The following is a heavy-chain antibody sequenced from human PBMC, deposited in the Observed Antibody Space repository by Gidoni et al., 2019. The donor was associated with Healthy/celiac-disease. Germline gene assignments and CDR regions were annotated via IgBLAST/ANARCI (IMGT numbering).Heavy chain of an antibody. Sequence: EVQLLESGGGLVQPGGSLRLSCAASGFTFSSYAMSWVRQAPGKGLEWVSDISGSGGSTYYADSVKGRFTISRDNSKNTLYLQMNSLRAEDTAVYYCAKVFSGFWSGYHLDYWGQGTLVTVSS. CDR1: GFTFSSYA. V-gene: IGHV3-23*01. CDR2: ISGSGGST. J-gene: IGHJ4*02. CDR3: AKVFSGFWSGYHLDY. D-gene: IGHD3-3*01.